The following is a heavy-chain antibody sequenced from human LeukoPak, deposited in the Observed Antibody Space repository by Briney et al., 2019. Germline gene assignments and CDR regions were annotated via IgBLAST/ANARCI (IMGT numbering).Heavy chain of an antibody. CDR3: ARDRVPGVHDAFDI. J-gene: IGHJ3*02. Sequence: GGSLRLSCAASGFSFSSYSMNWVRQAPGKGLEWVSSISSSSSYIYYADSVKGRFTISRDNAKNSLYLQMNSLRAEDTAVYYCARDRVPGVHDAFDIWGQGTMVTVSS. CDR2: ISSSSSYI. CDR1: GFSFSSYS. V-gene: IGHV3-21*01. D-gene: IGHD2-8*01.